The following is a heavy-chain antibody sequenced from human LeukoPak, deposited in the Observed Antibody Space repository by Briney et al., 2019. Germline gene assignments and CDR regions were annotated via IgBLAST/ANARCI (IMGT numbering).Heavy chain of an antibody. Sequence: GASVKVSCKASGYTFTSYYMHWVRQAPGQGLEWMGIINPSGGSTSYAQKFQGRVTMTRDTSTSTVYMELSSLRSEDTAVYYCVRSGGWGQTYYYDSSGSAYFDYWGQGTLVTVSS. CDR3: VRSGGWGQTYYYDSSGSAYFDY. CDR2: INPSGGST. J-gene: IGHJ4*02. CDR1: GYTFTSYY. D-gene: IGHD3-22*01. V-gene: IGHV1-46*01.